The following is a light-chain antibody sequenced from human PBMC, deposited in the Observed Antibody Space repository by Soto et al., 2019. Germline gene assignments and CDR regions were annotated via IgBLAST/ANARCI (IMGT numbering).Light chain of an antibody. V-gene: IGLV1-44*01. CDR1: SSNIGSNT. CDR3: AAWDGSLNGYV. J-gene: IGLJ1*01. Sequence: QSVLTQPPSTSGTPGQRVTISCSGSSSNIGSNTVNWYQHLPGTAPKLLIYSNNQRPSGVPDRFSGSKSGTSASLAVSGLQSEDEADYYCAAWDGSLNGYVFGTGTKVIVL. CDR2: SNN.